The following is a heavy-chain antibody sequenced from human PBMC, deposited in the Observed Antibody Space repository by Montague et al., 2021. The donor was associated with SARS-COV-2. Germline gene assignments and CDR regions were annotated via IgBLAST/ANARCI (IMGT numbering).Heavy chain of an antibody. Sequence: SETLSLTCTVSGSSISGYCWSWIRQTPGKGLEWIGYISYSGSTNYSPSLKSRVTIFLDTSKNQFSLKLSSVTAADTAVYFCARDLYDRAGYLRDAFDIWGQGTMVTVSS. CDR3: ARDLYDRAGYLRDAFDI. V-gene: IGHV4-59*13. J-gene: IGHJ3*02. CDR2: ISYSGST. D-gene: IGHD3-22*01. CDR1: GSSISGYC.